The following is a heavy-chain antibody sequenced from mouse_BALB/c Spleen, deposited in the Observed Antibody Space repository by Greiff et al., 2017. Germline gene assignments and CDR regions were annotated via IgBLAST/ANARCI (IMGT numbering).Heavy chain of an antibody. CDR1: GYSITSDYA. J-gene: IGHJ2*01. V-gene: IGHV3-2*02. D-gene: IGHD3-3*01. CDR2: ISYSGST. Sequence: DVQLQESGPGLVKPSQSLSLTCTVTGYSITSDYAWNWIRQFPGNKLEWMGYISYSGSTSYNPSLKSRISITRDTSKNQFFLQLNSVTTEDTATYYCARGDSYYFDYWGQGTTLTVSS. CDR3: ARGDSYYFDY.